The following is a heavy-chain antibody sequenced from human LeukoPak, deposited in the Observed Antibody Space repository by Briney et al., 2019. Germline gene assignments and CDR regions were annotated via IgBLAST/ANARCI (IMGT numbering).Heavy chain of an antibody. Sequence: SETLSLTCAVYGGSISSYYWSWIRQPPGKGLEWIGYIYYSGSTNYNPSLKSRVTISVDTSKNQFSLKLSSVTAADTAVYYCASSGWSTTFDYWGQGTLVTVSS. CDR1: GGSISSYY. D-gene: IGHD6-19*01. CDR3: ASSGWSTTFDY. J-gene: IGHJ4*02. V-gene: IGHV4-59*01. CDR2: IYYSGST.